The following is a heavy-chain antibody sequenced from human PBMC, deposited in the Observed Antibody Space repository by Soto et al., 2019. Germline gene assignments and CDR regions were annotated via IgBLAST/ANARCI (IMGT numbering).Heavy chain of an antibody. D-gene: IGHD2-15*01. Sequence: SETLPLTCSVSGYSVSSSDYYWAWIRQPPGKGLEWIGSMLYSGLTYYNPSLKSRVTLSVDTSKNQFSVRLNSVTASDTAVYYCAPLSVSLSGPYGIHVWGQGTTVTVSS. CDR1: GYSVSSSDYY. J-gene: IGHJ6*02. V-gene: IGHV4-39*01. CDR3: APLSVSLSGPYGIHV. CDR2: MLYSGLT.